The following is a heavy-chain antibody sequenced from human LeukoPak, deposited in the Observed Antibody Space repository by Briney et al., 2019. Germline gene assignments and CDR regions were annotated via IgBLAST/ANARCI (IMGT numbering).Heavy chain of an antibody. Sequence: PGGSLRLSCAASGFTFSSYAMSWVRQAPGKGLEWVSAISGSGGITSYADSVKGRFTISRDNSKNTLYLEVISLTAEDTAVYYCAKDDAWLRFGEWSQGTLVTVSS. D-gene: IGHD3-10*01. V-gene: IGHV3-23*01. CDR2: ISGSGGIT. J-gene: IGHJ4*02. CDR3: AKDDAWLRFGE. CDR1: GFTFSSYA.